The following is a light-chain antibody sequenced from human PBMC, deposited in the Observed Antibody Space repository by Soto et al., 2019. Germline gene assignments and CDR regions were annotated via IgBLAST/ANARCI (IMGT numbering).Light chain of an antibody. CDR3: GTWDGSLSAGV. V-gene: IGLV1-51*02. J-gene: IGLJ3*02. CDR2: ENN. CDR1: GSNIGTNY. Sequence: QSVLTQPPSMSAAPGQKVTISCSGSGSNIGTNYVSWYQQLPGTAPKILIYENNKRPSGIPDRFSGSKSGTSATLGITGLQTGDEADYYCGTWDGSLSAGVFGGGTKLTVL.